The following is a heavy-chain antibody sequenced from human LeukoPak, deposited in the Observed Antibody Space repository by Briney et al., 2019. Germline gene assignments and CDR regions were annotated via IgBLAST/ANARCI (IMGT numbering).Heavy chain of an antibody. J-gene: IGHJ6*02. V-gene: IGHV1-2*02. Sequence: ASVKVSCKAPGYTFTGYHMHWVRQAPGQGLEWMGWINPKTGGTNYAQKFQGRVTMTRDTSISTVYMELRRLRSDDTAVYYCARVFNVSFYDSGVGGMDVWGQGTTITVSS. D-gene: IGHD3-22*01. CDR1: GYTFTGYH. CDR3: ARVFNVSFYDSGVGGMDV. CDR2: INPKTGGT.